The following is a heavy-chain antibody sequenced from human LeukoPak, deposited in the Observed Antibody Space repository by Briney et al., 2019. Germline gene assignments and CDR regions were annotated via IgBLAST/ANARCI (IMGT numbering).Heavy chain of an antibody. V-gene: IGHV3-23*01. CDR2: ISGSGGST. Sequence: GGSLRLSCAASGFTFSSYAVSWVRQAPGKGLEWVSAISGSGGSTYYADSVKGRFTISRDNSKNTLYLQMNSLRAEDTAVYYCAKRSSSSYYYYYGMDVWGQGTTVTVSS. CDR3: AKRSSSSYYYYYGMDV. J-gene: IGHJ6*02. CDR1: GFTFSSYA. D-gene: IGHD6-6*01.